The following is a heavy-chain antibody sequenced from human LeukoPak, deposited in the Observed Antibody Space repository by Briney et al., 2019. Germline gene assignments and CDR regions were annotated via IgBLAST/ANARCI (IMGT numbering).Heavy chain of an antibody. V-gene: IGHV3-30*04. CDR2: ISYDGSNK. Sequence: PGRSLRLSCAASGFTFSSYAMHWVRQAPGKGLEWVAVISYDGSNKYYADSVKGRFTISRDNSKNTLYLQMNSLRAEDTAVYYCARGGPTIVGATTPLNDAFDIWGQGTMVTVSS. CDR3: ARGGPTIVGATTPLNDAFDI. D-gene: IGHD1-26*01. J-gene: IGHJ3*02. CDR1: GFTFSSYA.